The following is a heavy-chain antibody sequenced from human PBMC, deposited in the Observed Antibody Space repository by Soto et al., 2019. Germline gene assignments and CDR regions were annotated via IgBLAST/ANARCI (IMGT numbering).Heavy chain of an antibody. J-gene: IGHJ4*02. Sequence: PVGSLRLSCATSGFTFSDEWMHWVRQAPGKGLVWVSRINKDGSYKNYADFVEGRFTISRDDARSELYLQMDRLRAEDTAVYYCARGGLEHFDYLGQGAMVTVSA. D-gene: IGHD1-1*01. CDR1: GFTFSDEW. CDR3: ARGGLEHFDY. V-gene: IGHV3-74*01. CDR2: INKDGSYK.